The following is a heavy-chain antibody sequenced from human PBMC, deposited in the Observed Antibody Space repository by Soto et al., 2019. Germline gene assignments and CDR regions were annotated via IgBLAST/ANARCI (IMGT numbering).Heavy chain of an antibody. CDR2: IYHSGST. CDR1: GYSISSGYY. V-gene: IGHV4-38-2*02. D-gene: IGHD5-18*01. Sequence: PSETLSLTCAVSGYSISSGYYWGWIRQPPGKGLEWIGSIYHSGSTYYNPSLKSRVTISVDTSKNQFSLKLSSVTAADTAVYYCARDKVTLLYYYGMDVWGQGTTVTVSS. CDR3: ARDKVTLLYYYGMDV. J-gene: IGHJ6*02.